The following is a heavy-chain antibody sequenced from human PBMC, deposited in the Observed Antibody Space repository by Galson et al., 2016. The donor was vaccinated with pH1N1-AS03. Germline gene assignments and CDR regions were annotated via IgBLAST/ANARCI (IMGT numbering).Heavy chain of an antibody. CDR3: ARDASGLDV. CDR2: VFYTGAT. Sequence: SETLSLTCTVSGGSISRYYWSWIRQPAGKGLEWIGHVFYTGATNYNPSVKGRVTISIDTSNNKFSLRLNSVSASDTAVYYCARDASGLDVWGQGTTVTVS. J-gene: IGHJ6*02. V-gene: IGHV4-59*01. CDR1: GGSISRYY.